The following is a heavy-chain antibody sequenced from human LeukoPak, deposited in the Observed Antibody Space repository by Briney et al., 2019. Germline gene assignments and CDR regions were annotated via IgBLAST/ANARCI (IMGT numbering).Heavy chain of an antibody. J-gene: IGHJ4*02. CDR2: IYYSGST. CDR3: ARGVVIAPQTFDY. D-gene: IGHD2-21*01. CDR1: GGCRSRFY. V-gene: IGHV4-59*01. Sequence: SATLSLTCTGSGGCRSRFYWSCILKPSRHGLSWIGYIYYSGSTNYNPSLKSRVTISVDTSKNQFSLKLSSVTAADTAVYYCARGVVIAPQTFDYWGQGTLVTVSS.